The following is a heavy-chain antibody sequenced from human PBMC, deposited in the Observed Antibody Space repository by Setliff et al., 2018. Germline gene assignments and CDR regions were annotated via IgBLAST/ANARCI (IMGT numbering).Heavy chain of an antibody. Sequence: GASVKVSCKTSGYSFTSHYVHWVRQAPGQGLEWMGIINPGGLTSSSTQKFEGRVTMTRDTSTSTVYMELNSLTSDDTAVFYCARDLEQPYGSGFRSAENFQFWGQGTLVTVSS. CDR3: ARDLEQPYGSGFRSAENFQF. CDR2: INPGGLTS. CDR1: GYSFTSHY. V-gene: IGHV1-46*01. J-gene: IGHJ1*01. D-gene: IGHD6-19*01.